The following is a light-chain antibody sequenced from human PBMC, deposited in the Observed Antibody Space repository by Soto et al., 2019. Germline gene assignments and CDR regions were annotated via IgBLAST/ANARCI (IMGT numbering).Light chain of an antibody. V-gene: IGKV4-1*01. Sequence: DIVMTQSPASLAVSLGERAAIKCKSSQSVLVSSMNENCLGWYQQKPGQPPKLLIYWASTRASVVPDRFSGSGSGTDFTLTITNLQAEDGALYYCQQCYSPPWTFGQGTKVEIK. CDR1: QSVLVSSMNENC. J-gene: IGKJ1*01. CDR3: QQCYSPPWT. CDR2: WAS.